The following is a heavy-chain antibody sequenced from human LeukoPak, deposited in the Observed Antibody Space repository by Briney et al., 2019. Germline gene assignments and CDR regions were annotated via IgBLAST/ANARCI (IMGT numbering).Heavy chain of an antibody. CDR2: IWYDGSNK. V-gene: IGHV3-33*01. Sequence: GGSLRLSCAASGFTFSSYGMHWVRQAPGKGLEWVAVIWYDGSNKYYADSVKGRITISRDNSKNTLYLQMNSLRAEDTAVYYCARDPSGYNFFDYWGQGTLVTVSS. D-gene: IGHD5-24*01. CDR3: ARDPSGYNFFDY. J-gene: IGHJ4*02. CDR1: GFTFSSYG.